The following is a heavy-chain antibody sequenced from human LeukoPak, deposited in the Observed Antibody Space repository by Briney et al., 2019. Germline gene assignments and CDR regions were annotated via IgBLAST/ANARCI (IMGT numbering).Heavy chain of an antibody. J-gene: IGHJ4*02. CDR3: AINGGGDSGYGNFDY. CDR2: INWNSDSI. D-gene: IGHD5-12*01. CDR1: GFTFDDYA. Sequence: GRSLRLSCAVSGFTFDDYAMHWVQQVPGKGLEWVAGINWNSDSIGYADSVKGRFTTSRDNAKNSLYLQMNSLRAEDTAFYYCAINGGGDSGYGNFDYWGQGTLVTVSS. V-gene: IGHV3-9*01.